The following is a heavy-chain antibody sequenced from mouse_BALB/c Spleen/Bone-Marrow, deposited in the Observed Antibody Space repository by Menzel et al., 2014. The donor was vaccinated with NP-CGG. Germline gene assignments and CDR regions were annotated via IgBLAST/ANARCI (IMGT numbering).Heavy chain of an antibody. J-gene: IGHJ4*01. CDR2: IYPGSGST. Sequence: VESGASVKMSCKASGYTFTDYVITWVKQRTGQGLEWIGEIYPGSGSTYYNEKFKGKATLTADKSSNTAYMQLGSLTSEDSAVYFCARLDGNYRYAMDYWGQGTSVTVSS. D-gene: IGHD2-1*01. CDR1: GYTFTDYV. CDR3: ARLDGNYRYAMDY. V-gene: IGHV1-77*01.